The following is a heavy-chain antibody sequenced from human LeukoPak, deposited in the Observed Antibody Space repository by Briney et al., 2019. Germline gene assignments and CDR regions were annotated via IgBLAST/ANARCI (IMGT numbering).Heavy chain of an antibody. CDR1: GFTFSSYW. Sequence: GGSLRLSCVASGFTFSSYWMHWVRQAPGKGLLWVSHTNSDGSTTNYADSVKGRFSISRDNAKNTLYLQMNSLRAEDTALYYCARGTGSYYSLGYWGQGTLVTVSS. J-gene: IGHJ4*02. V-gene: IGHV3-74*01. CDR2: TNSDGSTT. D-gene: IGHD3-10*01. CDR3: ARGTGSYYSLGY.